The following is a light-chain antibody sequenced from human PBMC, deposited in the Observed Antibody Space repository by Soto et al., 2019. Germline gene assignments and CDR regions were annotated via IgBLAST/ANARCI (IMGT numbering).Light chain of an antibody. CDR3: QQFGISPWT. V-gene: IGKV3-20*01. Sequence: DNVMTQCPDTLSVSPGDRATLSCRASRIIGHNYLAWYQQNRGQPPRLLIYATSTRATGIPDRFSGSGSVTNFTLTISRLEPEDVAVYYCQQFGISPWTFGQGTKVEIK. J-gene: IGKJ1*01. CDR1: RIIGHNY. CDR2: ATS.